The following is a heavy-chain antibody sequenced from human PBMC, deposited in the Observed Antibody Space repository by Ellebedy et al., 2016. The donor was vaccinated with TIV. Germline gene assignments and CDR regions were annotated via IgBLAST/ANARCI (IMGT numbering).Heavy chain of an antibody. Sequence: GGSLRLSCAASGFTFSSYGMHWVRQAPGKGLEWVAVIWYDGSNKYYADSVKGRFTISRDNSKNTLYLQMNSLRAEDTAVYYCARDKNYYDSSGGRYFQHWGQGTLVTVSS. CDR3: ARDKNYYDSSGGRYFQH. V-gene: IGHV3-33*08. J-gene: IGHJ1*01. CDR1: GFTFSSYG. D-gene: IGHD3-22*01. CDR2: IWYDGSNK.